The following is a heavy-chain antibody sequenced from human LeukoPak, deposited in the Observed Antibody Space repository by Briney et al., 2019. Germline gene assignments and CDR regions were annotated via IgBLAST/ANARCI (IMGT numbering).Heavy chain of an antibody. J-gene: IGHJ6*02. CDR1: GFTFSSYA. Sequence: GGSLRLSCAASGFTFSSYAMSWVRQAPGKGLEWVSAISGGGSGTYYADSVKGRFTLSRDNSKNTLYLQMNSLRAEDTAVYYCARGSYYYYGMDVWGQGTTVTVSS. CDR2: ISGGGSGT. CDR3: ARGSYYYYGMDV. V-gene: IGHV3-23*01.